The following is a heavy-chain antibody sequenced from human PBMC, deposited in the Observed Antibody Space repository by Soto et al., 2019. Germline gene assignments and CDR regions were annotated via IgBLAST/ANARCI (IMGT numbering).Heavy chain of an antibody. CDR2: IDPSDSYT. Sequence: PGESLKISCKGSGYSFTSYWISWVRQMPGKGLEWMGRIDPSDSYTNYSPSFQGHVTISADKSISTAYLQWSSLKASDTAMYYCARQGIAVDGQYYYYGMDVWGQGTRVTVSS. V-gene: IGHV5-10-1*01. CDR3: ARQGIAVDGQYYYYGMDV. CDR1: GYSFTSYW. D-gene: IGHD6-19*01. J-gene: IGHJ6*02.